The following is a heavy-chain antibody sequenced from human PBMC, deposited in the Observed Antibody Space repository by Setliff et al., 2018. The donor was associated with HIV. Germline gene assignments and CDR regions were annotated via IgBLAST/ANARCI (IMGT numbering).Heavy chain of an antibody. J-gene: IGHJ4*02. Sequence: PSETLSLTCSVSGGSINSGHYYWSWIRHHPGKGLEWIGYIYYTGSTYFNPSLKSRVTLSIDTSKNQFSLKLSSVTAADTAVYYCARDRYAGEIDYWGQGTLVTVS. CDR1: GGSINSGHYY. D-gene: IGHD3-10*01. V-gene: IGHV4-31*03. CDR3: ARDRYAGEIDY. CDR2: IYYTGST.